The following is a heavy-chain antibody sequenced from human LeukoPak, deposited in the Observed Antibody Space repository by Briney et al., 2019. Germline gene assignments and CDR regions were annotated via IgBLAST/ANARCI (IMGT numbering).Heavy chain of an antibody. CDR1: GFTLRSHA. J-gene: IGHJ4*02. V-gene: IGHV3-23*01. Sequence: GESLRLSCAASGFTLRSHAMSWVRQAPGKGLEWVSDLSGGDSTNYADSVKGRFTISRDNSKNTLYLQMNSLRAEDTAVYYCAKGIVVSFYFDYWGQGTLVTVSS. CDR3: AKGIVVSFYFDY. CDR2: LSGGDST. D-gene: IGHD2-2*01.